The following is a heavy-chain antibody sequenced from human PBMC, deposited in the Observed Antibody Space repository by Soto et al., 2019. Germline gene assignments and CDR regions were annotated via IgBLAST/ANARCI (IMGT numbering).Heavy chain of an antibody. Sequence: GGSLRLSCAASGFTFTNAWMSWVRQAPGKGLQWVGRIKSKTDGETTDYAAPVKGRFTISRDDSKNTLFLQMNSLRAEDTAVYYCAKARGDNWNSLFDPWGQGTLVTVSS. CDR1: GFTFTNAW. CDR2: IKSKTDGETT. D-gene: IGHD1-7*01. V-gene: IGHV3-15*01. J-gene: IGHJ5*02. CDR3: AKARGDNWNSLFDP.